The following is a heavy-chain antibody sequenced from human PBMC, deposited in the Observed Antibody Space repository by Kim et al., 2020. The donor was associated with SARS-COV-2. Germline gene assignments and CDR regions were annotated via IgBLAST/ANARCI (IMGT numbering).Heavy chain of an antibody. J-gene: IGHJ2*01. CDR2: IYYSGST. Sequence: SETLSLTCTVSGGSISSYYWSWIRQPPGKGLEWIGYIYYSGSTNYNPSLKSRVTMSVDTSKNQFSLKLSSVTAADTAVYYCARDGIEVAGIYWYLDLWGRGTLVTVSS. V-gene: IGHV4-59*01. CDR1: GGSISSYY. D-gene: IGHD6-19*01. CDR3: ARDGIEVAGIYWYLDL.